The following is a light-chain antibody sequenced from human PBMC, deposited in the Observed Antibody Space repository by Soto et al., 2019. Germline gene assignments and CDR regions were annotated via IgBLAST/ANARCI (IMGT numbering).Light chain of an antibody. Sequence: DIQMTQSPSSLSASVGDTVTITCRAGQTPKNYVNWYQQKPGRVPTLLIYAATALQSGAPYRFAATASGRYFTLNIMSRQAEDSGSDYCQQSYTIVQTFGQGTKLEIK. J-gene: IGKJ2*01. CDR2: AAT. CDR3: QQSYTIVQT. CDR1: QTPKNY. V-gene: IGKV1-39*01.